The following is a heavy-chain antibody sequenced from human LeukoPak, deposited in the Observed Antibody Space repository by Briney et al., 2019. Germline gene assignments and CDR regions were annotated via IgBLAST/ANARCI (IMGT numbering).Heavy chain of an antibody. J-gene: IGHJ4*02. CDR3: TRERDLSLYYFAY. Sequence: GGSLRLSCAASGFTFSSYAMHWVRQAPGKGLEWVAVVSHDGNNKYYANSVKGRFTISRDNSKNTLYLQMNSLRAEDTAVYYCTRERDLSLYYFAYWGQGTPATVSS. CDR1: GFTFSSYA. V-gene: IGHV3-30-3*01. CDR2: VSHDGNNK.